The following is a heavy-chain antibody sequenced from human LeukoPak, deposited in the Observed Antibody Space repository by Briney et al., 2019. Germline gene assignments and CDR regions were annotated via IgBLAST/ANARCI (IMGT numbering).Heavy chain of an antibody. CDR3: TRPRHDSSGATFDY. CDR2: INPNSGGT. V-gene: IGHV1-2*02. CDR1: GYTFTSYG. D-gene: IGHD3-22*01. J-gene: IGHJ4*02. Sequence: ASVKVSCKASGYTFTSYGISWVRQAPGQGLEWMGWINPNSGGTNYAQKFQGRVTMTRDTSISTAYMELSRLRSDDTAVYYCTRPRHDSSGATFDYWGQGTLVTVSS.